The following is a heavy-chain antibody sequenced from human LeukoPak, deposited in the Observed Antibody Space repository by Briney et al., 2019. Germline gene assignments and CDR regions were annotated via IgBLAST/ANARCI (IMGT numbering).Heavy chain of an antibody. J-gene: IGHJ4*02. D-gene: IGHD3-3*01. CDR2: ISSSSSYI. CDR3: ARESTTYYDFWSGSPPLDY. V-gene: IGHV3-21*04. Sequence: PGGSLRLSCAASGFTFSNAWMNWVRQAPGKGLEWVSSISSSSSYIYYADSVKGRFTISRDNAKNSLYLQMNSLRAEDTAVYYCARESTTYYDFWSGSPPLDYWGQGTLVTVSS. CDR1: GFTFSNAW.